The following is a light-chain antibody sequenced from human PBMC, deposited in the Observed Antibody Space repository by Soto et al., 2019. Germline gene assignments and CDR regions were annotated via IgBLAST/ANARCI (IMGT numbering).Light chain of an antibody. Sequence: EVLMTQSPATLSLSPGERATLSCRASQSVSSNLAWYQQRRGQAPRLLIYGASSRATGIPAMFSGSGSGTEFTLTISSLQSEDFAVYYCQQYDNWPPLTFGGGTKVEIK. CDR1: QSVSSN. CDR2: GAS. J-gene: IGKJ4*01. V-gene: IGKV3D-15*01. CDR3: QQYDNWPPLT.